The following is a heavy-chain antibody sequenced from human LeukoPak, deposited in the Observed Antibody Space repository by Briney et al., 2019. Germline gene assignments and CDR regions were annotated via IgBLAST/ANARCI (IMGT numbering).Heavy chain of an antibody. CDR1: GGSFSGYY. D-gene: IGHD6-13*01. CDR2: INHSGST. V-gene: IGHV4-34*01. J-gene: IGHJ4*02. Sequence: PSETLSLTCAVYGGSFSGYYWSWLRQPPGKGLEWIGEINHSGSTNYNPSLKSRVTISVDTSKNQFSLKLSSVTAADTAVYYCARGVIANHSAAAGYFDYWGQGTLVTVSS. CDR3: ARGVIANHSAAAGYFDY.